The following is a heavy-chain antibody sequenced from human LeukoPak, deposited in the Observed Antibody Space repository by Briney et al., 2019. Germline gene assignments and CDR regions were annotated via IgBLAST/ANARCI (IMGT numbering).Heavy chain of an antibody. CDR3: ARGQGYCSGGSCPPYYYYYGMDV. D-gene: IGHD2-15*01. CDR2: MNPNSGNT. J-gene: IGHJ6*02. V-gene: IGHV1-8*01. CDR1: GYTFTSYD. Sequence: ASVKVSCKASGYTFTSYDINWVRQATGQGLEWMGWMNPNSGNTGYAQKFQGRVTMTGNTSISTAYMELSSLRSEDTAVYYCARGQGYCSGGSCPPYYYYYGMDVWGQGTTVTVSS.